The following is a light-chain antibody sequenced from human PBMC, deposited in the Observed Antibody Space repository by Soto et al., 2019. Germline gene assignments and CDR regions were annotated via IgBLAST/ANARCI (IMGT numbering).Light chain of an antibody. Sequence: DIQMTQSPSSLSASVGDRVTITCRASQSVSNYLNWYQQKPGKAPNLLIYAASNLQSGVPSRLSGRGSGTEFTFTLVSLHPEAFATYYFHQGDSPPPTFGQGTRLDIK. CDR2: AAS. V-gene: IGKV1-39*01. CDR1: QSVSNY. J-gene: IGKJ5*01. CDR3: HQGDSPPPT.